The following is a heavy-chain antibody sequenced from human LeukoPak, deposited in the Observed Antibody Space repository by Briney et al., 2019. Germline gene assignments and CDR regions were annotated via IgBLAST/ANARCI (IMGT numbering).Heavy chain of an antibody. CDR2: INSDGSST. V-gene: IGHV3-74*01. CDR3: ARVGHDYGDAFDI. CDR1: GFTFSSYW. Sequence: GGSLRLSCAASGFTFSSYWMHWVRQAPGKGLVWVSRINSDGSSTSYADSVKGRFTISRDNAKNSLYLQMNSLRAEDTAVYYCARVGHDYGDAFDIWGQGTMVTVSS. D-gene: IGHD5-12*01. J-gene: IGHJ3*02.